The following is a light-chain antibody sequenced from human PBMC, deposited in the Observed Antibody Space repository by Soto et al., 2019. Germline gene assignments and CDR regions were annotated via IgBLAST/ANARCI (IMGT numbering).Light chain of an antibody. V-gene: IGKV3-20*01. J-gene: IGKJ3*01. CDR1: QSVSSTY. CDR2: GAS. CDR3: QQYVRSPPFT. Sequence: GERATLSCRASQSVSSTYIAWYQQNPGQAPRPLIYGASSRATGIPGRFSGSGSGTDFTLTISRLEPEDFAVYFCQQYVRSPPFTFGPGTKVDIK.